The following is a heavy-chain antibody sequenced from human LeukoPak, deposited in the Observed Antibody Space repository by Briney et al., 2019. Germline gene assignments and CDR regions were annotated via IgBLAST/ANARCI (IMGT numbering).Heavy chain of an antibody. J-gene: IGHJ4*02. CDR3: ARAACSGGSCGFDY. CDR1: GFTFSSYA. V-gene: IGHV3-30-3*01. CDR2: ISYDGSNK. Sequence: PGRSLRLSCAASGFTFSSYAMHWVRQAPGKGLEWVAVISYDGSNKYYADSVKGRFTISRDNSKNTLYLQMNSLRAEDTAVYYCARAACSGGSCGFDYWGQGTLVTVSS. D-gene: IGHD2-15*01.